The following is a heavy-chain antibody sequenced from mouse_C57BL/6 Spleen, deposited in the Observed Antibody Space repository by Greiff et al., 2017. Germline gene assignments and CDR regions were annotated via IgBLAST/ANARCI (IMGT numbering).Heavy chain of an antibody. CDR3: ARVDDYDEEWFAY. CDR2: IDPSDSYT. D-gene: IGHD2-4*01. Sequence: QVQLQQSGAELVKPGASVKLSCKASGYTFTSYWMQWVKQRPGQGLEWIGEIDPSDSYTNYNQKFKGKATLTVDTSSSTAYMQLSSLTSEDSAVYYCARVDDYDEEWFAYWGQGTLVTVSA. J-gene: IGHJ3*01. CDR1: GYTFTSYW. V-gene: IGHV1-50*01.